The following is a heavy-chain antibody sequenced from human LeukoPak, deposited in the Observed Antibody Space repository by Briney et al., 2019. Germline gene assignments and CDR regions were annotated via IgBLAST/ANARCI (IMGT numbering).Heavy chain of an antibody. CDR3: ARRRDFDY. V-gene: IGHV3-48*04. Sequence: GGSLRLSCAASGFTLSTYSMNWVRQAPGKGLEWVSYISSSGNTIYYADSVKGRFTISRDNAKNSLFLQMNSLRAEDTAVYYRARRRDFDYWGQGTLVAVSS. CDR1: GFTLSTYS. D-gene: IGHD6-6*01. J-gene: IGHJ4*02. CDR2: ISSSGNTI.